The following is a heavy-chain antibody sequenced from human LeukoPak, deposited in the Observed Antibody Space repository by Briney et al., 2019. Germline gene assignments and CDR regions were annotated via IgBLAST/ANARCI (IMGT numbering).Heavy chain of an antibody. CDR1: GFTFSSYG. Sequence: GGSLRLSCAASGFTFSSYGMSWVRQAPGKGLEWVSAISGSGGSTYYADSVKGRFTISRDNSKNTLYLQMNSLRAEDTAVYYCAKVFAYCSGGSCYVGYFDYWGQGTLVTVSS. CDR2: ISGSGGST. V-gene: IGHV3-23*01. J-gene: IGHJ4*02. CDR3: AKVFAYCSGGSCYVGYFDY. D-gene: IGHD2-15*01.